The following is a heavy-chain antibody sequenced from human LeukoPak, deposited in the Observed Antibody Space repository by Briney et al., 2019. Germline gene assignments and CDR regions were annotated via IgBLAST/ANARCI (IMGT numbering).Heavy chain of an antibody. D-gene: IGHD6-13*01. V-gene: IGHV5-51*01. J-gene: IGHJ4*02. CDR2: IYPGDSDT. CDR1: GYSFTNYW. Sequence: GESLKISCKASGYSFTNYWIGWVRQMPGKGLEWMGIIYPGDSDTRYSPSFQGQVTISADKSITTAYLQWSSLKASDTALYYCARHSSAYNSSPMIYWGQGTLVTVPS. CDR3: ARHSSAYNSSPMIY.